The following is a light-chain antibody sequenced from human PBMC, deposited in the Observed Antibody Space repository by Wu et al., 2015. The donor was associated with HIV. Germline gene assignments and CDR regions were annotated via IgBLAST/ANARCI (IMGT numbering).Light chain of an antibody. CDR2: GAS. CDR1: QSVNNY. CDR3: QQYGSSRS. Sequence: EIVLTQSPGTLSLSPGERATLSCRASQSVNNYLAWYQQKPGQAPRLLIYGASNRVTGFPDRFRGSGSGTDFTLTISRLEPEDFAVYYCQQYGSSRSFGQGTKLEIK. V-gene: IGKV3-20*01. J-gene: IGKJ2*03.